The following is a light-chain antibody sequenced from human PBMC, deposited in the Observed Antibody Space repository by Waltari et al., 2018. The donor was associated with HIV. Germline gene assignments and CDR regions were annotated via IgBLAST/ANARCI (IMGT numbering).Light chain of an antibody. CDR1: QSISTW. J-gene: IGKJ2*01. CDR3: QHYNIYPYT. CDR2: KAS. V-gene: IGKV1-5*03. Sequence: DIQMTQAPYTLSASVGDRVTITCRASQSISTWWAWYQQKPGEAPKLLISKASTLETGVPSRFSGSGSGTEFTLTISSLQPDDFATYFCQHYNIYPYTFGQGTKLEVK.